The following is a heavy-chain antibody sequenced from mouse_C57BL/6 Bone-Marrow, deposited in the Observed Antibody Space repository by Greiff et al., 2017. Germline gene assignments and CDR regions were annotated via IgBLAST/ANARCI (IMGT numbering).Heavy chain of an antibody. J-gene: IGHJ4*01. CDR2: ISSGGSYT. Sequence: EVKLEESGGDLVKPGGSLKLSCAATGFTFSSYGMSWVRQTPDKRLEWVATISSGGSYTYYPDSVKGRFTISRDNAKNTLYLQMSSLKSEDTAMYYCARWLYAMDYWGQGTSATVSS. CDR1: GFTFSSYG. V-gene: IGHV5-6*02. CDR3: ARWLYAMDY.